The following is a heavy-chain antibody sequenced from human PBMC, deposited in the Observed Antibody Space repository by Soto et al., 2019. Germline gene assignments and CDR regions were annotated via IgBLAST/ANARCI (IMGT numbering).Heavy chain of an antibody. V-gene: IGHV3-21*01. CDR1: GFTFSSYS. CDR3: ARFETAGYASGRSDY. CDR2: ISSSSDYI. D-gene: IGHD5-18*01. J-gene: IGHJ4*02. Sequence: EVQLVESGGGLVKPGGSLRLSCAASGFTFSSYSMNWVRQAPGKGLEWVSSISSSSDYIFYADSVKGRFTISRDNAKNSLSLQMDSLRAEDTAVYYCARFETAGYASGRSDYWGQGTLLTVSS.